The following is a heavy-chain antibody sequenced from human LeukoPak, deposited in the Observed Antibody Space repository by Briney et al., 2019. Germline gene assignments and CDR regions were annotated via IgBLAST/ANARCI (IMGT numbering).Heavy chain of an antibody. V-gene: IGHV4-38-2*02. J-gene: IGHJ3*02. Sequence: SETLSLTCTVSGYSISSGYYWGWIRQPPGKGLEWIGSIYYSGSTYYNPSLKSRVTISVDTSKNQFSLKLSSVTAADTAVYYCARDWSLSATLKDIVVVPAATPHDAFDIWGQGTMVTVSS. CDR2: IYYSGST. CDR3: ARDWSLSATLKDIVVVPAATPHDAFDI. D-gene: IGHD2-2*01. CDR1: GYSISSGYY.